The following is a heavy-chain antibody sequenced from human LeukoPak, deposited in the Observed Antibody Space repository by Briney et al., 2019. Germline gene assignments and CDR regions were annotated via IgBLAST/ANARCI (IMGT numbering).Heavy chain of an antibody. V-gene: IGHV4-59*10. CDR3: ARGYNILTGYYYFDF. J-gene: IGHJ4*02. Sequence: SETLSLTCAVYGGSFSSYYWSWIRQPAGKGLEWIGRIYSSGSTNYSPSLKSRVTMSVDTSKNQFSLKLTSVTAADTAVYYCARGYNILTGYYYFDFWGQGTLVTVSS. CDR2: IYSSGST. CDR1: GGSFSSYY. D-gene: IGHD3-9*01.